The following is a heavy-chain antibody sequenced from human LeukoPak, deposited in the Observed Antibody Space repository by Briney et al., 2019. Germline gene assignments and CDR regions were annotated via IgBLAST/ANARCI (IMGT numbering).Heavy chain of an antibody. J-gene: IGHJ4*02. V-gene: IGHV3-21*01. CDR3: ARADSSGYYYGGVDYFDY. CDR1: GFTVSSDY. Sequence: GGSLRLSCAASGFTVSSDYMSWVRQAPGKGLEWVSSISSSSSYIYYADSVRGRFTISRDNAKNSLYLQMNSLRAEDTAVYYCARADSSGYYYGGVDYFDYWGQGTLVTVSS. D-gene: IGHD3-22*01. CDR2: ISSSSSYI.